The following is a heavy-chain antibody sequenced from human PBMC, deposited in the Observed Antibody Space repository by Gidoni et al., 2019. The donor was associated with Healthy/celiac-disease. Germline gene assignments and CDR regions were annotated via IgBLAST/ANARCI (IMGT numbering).Heavy chain of an antibody. Sequence: QVQLQESGPGLVKPSETLSLTCTVSGGSISSYYWSWIRQPPGKGLEWIGYIYYSGSTNYNPSLKSRVTISVDTSKNQFSLKLSSVTAADTAVYYCARDLATGTRGYWGQGTLVTVSS. V-gene: IGHV4-59*01. CDR1: GGSISSYY. D-gene: IGHD1-1*01. CDR2: IYYSGST. J-gene: IGHJ4*02. CDR3: ARDLATGTRGY.